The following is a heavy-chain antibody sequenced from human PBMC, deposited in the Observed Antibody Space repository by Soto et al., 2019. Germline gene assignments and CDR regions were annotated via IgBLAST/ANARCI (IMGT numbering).Heavy chain of an antibody. J-gene: IGHJ5*02. CDR1: GGTFSSYA. V-gene: IGHV1-69*13. CDR2: IIPIFGTA. Sequence: SVKVSCEASGGTFSSYAISWVRQAPGQGLEWMGGIIPIFGTANYAQKFQGRVTFTADESTSTAYMELSSLRSEDTAVYYCARNGRVSVTMILKNWFDPWGQGTLVTVSS. D-gene: IGHD3-22*01. CDR3: ARNGRVSVTMILKNWFDP.